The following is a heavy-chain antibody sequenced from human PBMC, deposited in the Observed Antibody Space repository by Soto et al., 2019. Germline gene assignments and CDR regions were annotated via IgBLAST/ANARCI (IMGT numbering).Heavy chain of an antibody. V-gene: IGHV1-69*13. J-gene: IGHJ3*02. CDR1: GGTFSSYA. D-gene: IGHD3-9*01. Sequence: SVKVSCKASGGTFSSYAISWVRQAPGQGLEWMGGIIPIFGTANYAQKFQGRVTITADESTSTAYMELSSMRSEDTAVYYCARDQDILTGPGAFDIWGQGTMVNVSS. CDR2: IIPIFGTA. CDR3: ARDQDILTGPGAFDI.